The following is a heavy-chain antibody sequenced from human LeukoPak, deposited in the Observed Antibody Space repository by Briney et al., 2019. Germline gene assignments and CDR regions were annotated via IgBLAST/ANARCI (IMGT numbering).Heavy chain of an antibody. J-gene: IGHJ4*02. V-gene: IGHV3-23*01. D-gene: IGHD1-7*01. CDR3: AKEGGTGTRFDY. CDR1: GFTFSSSA. CDR2: ISGSGTGT. Sequence: GGPLRLSCAASGFTFSSSAMSWVRQAPGKGLYWVSAISGSGTGTYYADSVKGRFTISRDNSKNTLYLQMNSLRAEDTAVYYCAKEGGTGTRFDYWGQGTLVTVSS.